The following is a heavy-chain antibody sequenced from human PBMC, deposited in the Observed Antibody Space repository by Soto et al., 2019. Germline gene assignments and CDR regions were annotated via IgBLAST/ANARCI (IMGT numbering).Heavy chain of an antibody. CDR2: INAGNGNT. J-gene: IGHJ4*02. CDR1: GYTFSNYG. Sequence: GASVKVSCKASGYTFSNYGIHWVRQAPGQRLEWMGLINAGNGNTGYAQKFQGRVTMTRNTSISTAYMELSSLRSEDTAVYYCARTLYGDNVDYWGQGTLVTVSS. D-gene: IGHD4-17*01. CDR3: ARTLYGDNVDY. V-gene: IGHV1-8*02.